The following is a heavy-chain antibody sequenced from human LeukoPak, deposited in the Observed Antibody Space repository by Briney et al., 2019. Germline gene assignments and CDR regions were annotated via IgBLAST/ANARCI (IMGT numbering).Heavy chain of an antibody. J-gene: IGHJ3*02. CDR2: IKEDGSEK. D-gene: IGHD2-15*01. CDR1: GFLFSRYW. CDR3: ARVFGGSDAFDI. V-gene: IGHV3-7*04. Sequence: GSLRLSCAASGFLFSRYWMSWVRQAPGKGLEWVANIKEDGSEKYCVDSVKGRFTISRDNAKNSLSLQVSSLRAEDTALYYCARVFGGSDAFDIWGQGTMVTVSS.